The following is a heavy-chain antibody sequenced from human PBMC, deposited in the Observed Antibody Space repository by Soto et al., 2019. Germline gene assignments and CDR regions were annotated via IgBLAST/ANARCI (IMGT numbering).Heavy chain of an antibody. CDR3: TKEKSVMYSGYDAFDI. CDR2: ISSSGTI. CDR1: GFTFSSHE. V-gene: IGHV3-48*03. J-gene: IGHJ3*02. D-gene: IGHD5-12*01. Sequence: GFTFSSHEMDWVRQAPGKGLEWVAYISSSGTILYADSVKGRFTISRDNADNSLYLQMNSLRAEDTALYCCTKEKSVMYSGYDAFDIWGRGTLVTVSS.